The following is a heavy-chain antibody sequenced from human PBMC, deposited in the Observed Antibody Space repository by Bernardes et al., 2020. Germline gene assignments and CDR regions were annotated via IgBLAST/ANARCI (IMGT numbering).Heavy chain of an antibody. J-gene: IGHJ5*02. CDR3: ARHTPATFDP. Sequence: SETLSLTCTVSGGSISSSSYYWGWIRQPPGKGLEWIGSIYYSGSTYYNPSLKSRVTISVDTSKNQFSLKLSSVTAADTAVYYCARHTPATFDPWGQGTLVTVSS. CDR1: GGSISSSSYY. V-gene: IGHV4-39*01. CDR2: IYYSGST. D-gene: IGHD2-15*01.